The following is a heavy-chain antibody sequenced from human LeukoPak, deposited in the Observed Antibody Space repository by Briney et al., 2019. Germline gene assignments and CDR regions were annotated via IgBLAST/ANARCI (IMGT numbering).Heavy chain of an antibody. V-gene: IGHV1-2*02. J-gene: IGHJ5*02. CDR2: INPNSGST. CDR3: ARDRRRVTTGGNNWFDP. CDR1: GYTFTGYY. Sequence: ASVKVSCKASGYTFTGYYMHWVRQAPGQGLEWMGWINPNSGSTNYAQKFQGGVTMTRDTSISTAYMELSRLRSDDTAVYYCARDRRRVTTGGNNWFDPWGQGTLVTVSS. D-gene: IGHD4-17*01.